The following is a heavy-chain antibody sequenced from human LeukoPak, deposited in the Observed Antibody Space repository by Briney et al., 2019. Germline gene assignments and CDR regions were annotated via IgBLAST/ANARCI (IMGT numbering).Heavy chain of an antibody. CDR2: INPNGGST. Sequence: GPSVKVSCKASGYTFTGYYMHWVRQAPGQGLEWMGWINPNGGSTNYAQKFQGRVTMTRDTSISTAYMELSRLRSDDTAVYYCATLSGSADFDYWGQGNLVTVSS. J-gene: IGHJ4*02. CDR3: ATLSGSADFDY. CDR1: GYTFTGYY. D-gene: IGHD3-10*01. V-gene: IGHV1-2*02.